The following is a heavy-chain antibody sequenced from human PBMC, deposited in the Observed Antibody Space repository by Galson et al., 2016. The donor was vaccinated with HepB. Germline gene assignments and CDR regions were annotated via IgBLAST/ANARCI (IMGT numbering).Heavy chain of an antibody. V-gene: IGHV3-74*01. CDR3: AKDLCGSEDR. CDR2: INEDGTVT. CDR1: GFAFSRYW. D-gene: IGHD5-12*01. Sequence: SLRLSCAASGFAFSRYWMHWVRQAPGKGLSWVSRINEDGTVTDYAASVNGRFTIYRDNAKNTLYLQMNSLRAEDTAAYYCAKDLCGSEDRWGRGTLVTVSS. J-gene: IGHJ4*02.